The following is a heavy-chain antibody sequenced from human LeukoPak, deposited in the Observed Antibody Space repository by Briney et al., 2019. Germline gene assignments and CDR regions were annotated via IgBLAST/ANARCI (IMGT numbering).Heavy chain of an antibody. Sequence: PGGSLRLSCAASGFTFSSYGMHWVRQAPGRGLEWVAVISYDGSNKYYADSVKGRFTISRDNSKNTLYLQMNSLRAEDTAVYYCARDPRSGYFKREFYFDSWGQGTLVTVSS. J-gene: IGHJ4*02. CDR1: GFTFSSYG. D-gene: IGHD3-3*01. CDR2: ISYDGSNK. V-gene: IGHV3-30*03. CDR3: ARDPRSGYFKREFYFDS.